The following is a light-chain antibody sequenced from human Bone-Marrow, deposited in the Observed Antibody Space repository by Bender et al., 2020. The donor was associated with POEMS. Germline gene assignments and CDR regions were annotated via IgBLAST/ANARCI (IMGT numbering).Light chain of an antibody. CDR3: QVWDSNTDQRV. CDR2: DEN. Sequence: SYVLTQSPSVSVAPGQTATITCEGSNIGTKSVHWYQQKPGQAPMLVVYDENDRPSGIPERFSGARSGNTATLTISRVESGDEADYYCQVWDSNTDQRVFGGGTKLTVL. CDR1: NIGTKS. J-gene: IGLJ3*02. V-gene: IGLV3-21*02.